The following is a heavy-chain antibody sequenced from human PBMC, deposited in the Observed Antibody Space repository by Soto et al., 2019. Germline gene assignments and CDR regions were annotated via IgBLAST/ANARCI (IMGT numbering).Heavy chain of an antibody. CDR1: SGSISSSNW. CDR2: IYHSGST. J-gene: IGHJ4*02. D-gene: IGHD2-2*01. CDR3: ARDRGIGYCSSTSCSRRWYFDY. V-gene: IGHV4-4*02. Sequence: SETLSLTCAVSSGSISSSNWWSWVRQPPGKGLESIGEIYHSGSTNYNPSLKSRVTISVDKSKNQFSLKLSSVTAADTAVYYCARDRGIGYCSSTSCSRRWYFDYWGQGTLVTVSS.